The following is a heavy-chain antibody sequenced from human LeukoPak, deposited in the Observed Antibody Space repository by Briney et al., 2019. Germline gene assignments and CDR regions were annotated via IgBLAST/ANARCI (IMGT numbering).Heavy chain of an antibody. J-gene: IGHJ3*02. CDR1: GGSISSSSYY. V-gene: IGHV4-39*07. CDR3: ARELCGSGGSCYSAFDI. D-gene: IGHD2-15*01. CDR2: IYYSGST. Sequence: SETLSLTCTVSGGSISSSSYYWGWIRQPPGKGLEWIGSIYYSGSTYYNPSLKSRVTISVDTSKNQFSLKLSSVTAADTAVYYCARELCGSGGSCYSAFDIWGQGTMVTVSS.